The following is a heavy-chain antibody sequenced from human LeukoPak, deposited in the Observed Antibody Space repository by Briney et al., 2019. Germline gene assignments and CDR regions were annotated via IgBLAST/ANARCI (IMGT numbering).Heavy chain of an antibody. CDR1: GGSFRGYY. V-gene: IGHV4-34*01. CDR3: ARSLEDAFDI. Sequence: SETLSLTCVVYGGSFRGYYWSWIRQPPGKGLEWIGEINHSGSTNYNPSLKSRVTISVDTSKNQFSLKLSSVTAADTAVYYCARSLEDAFDIWGQGTMVTVSS. CDR2: INHSGST. D-gene: IGHD5-24*01. J-gene: IGHJ3*02.